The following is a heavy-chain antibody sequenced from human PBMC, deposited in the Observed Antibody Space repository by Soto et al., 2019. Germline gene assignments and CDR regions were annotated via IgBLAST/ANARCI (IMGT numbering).Heavy chain of an antibody. V-gene: IGHV4-39*01. D-gene: IGHD2-15*01. Sequence: PSETLSLTCTVSGGSISSSSYYWGWIRQHPGKGLEWIGSIYYSGSTYYNPSLKSRVTISVDTSKDQFSLKLSSVTAADTAVYYCARSSCSGGSCYFGNWFDPWGQGTLVTVSS. J-gene: IGHJ5*02. CDR1: GGSISSSSYY. CDR3: ARSSCSGGSCYFGNWFDP. CDR2: IYYSGST.